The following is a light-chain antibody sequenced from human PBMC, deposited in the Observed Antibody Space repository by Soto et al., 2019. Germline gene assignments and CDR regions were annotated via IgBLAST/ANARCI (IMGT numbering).Light chain of an antibody. J-gene: IGKJ1*01. Sequence: IHMTQSPSSRSGSVVDIGTVSVRASQGIRKDLGWYQVKPGKAPKLLIYKASYLQTGVPSRFSGSGSGTEFTLTISSLQPDDFATYYCQQYNSYWTFGQGTKVDIK. CDR2: KAS. V-gene: IGKV1-5*03. CDR1: QGIRKD. CDR3: QQYNSYWT.